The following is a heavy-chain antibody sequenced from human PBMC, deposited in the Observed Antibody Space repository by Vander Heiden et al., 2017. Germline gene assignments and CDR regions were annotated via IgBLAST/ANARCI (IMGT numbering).Heavy chain of an antibody. CDR2: INHSGST. V-gene: IGHV4-34*01. CDR1: GGSFSGYY. Sequence: QVQLQQWGAGLLKPSETLSLTCAVYGGSFSGYYWSWIRQPPGTGLGWIGEINHSGSTNYNPSLKRRVTISVDTSKNQFSLKLSSVTAADTAVYYCAKLYGAPRGGGFDPWGQGTLVTVSS. J-gene: IGHJ5*02. CDR3: AKLYGAPRGGGFDP. D-gene: IGHD4-17*01.